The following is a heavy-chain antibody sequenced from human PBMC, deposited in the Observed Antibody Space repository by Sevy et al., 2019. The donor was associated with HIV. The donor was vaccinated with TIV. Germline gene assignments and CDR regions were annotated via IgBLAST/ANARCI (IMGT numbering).Heavy chain of an antibody. V-gene: IGHV3-30-3*01. J-gene: IGHJ4*02. Sequence: GESLKISCAASGFTFSSYAMHWVRQAPGKGLEWVAVISYDGSNKYYADSVKGRFTISRDNSKNTLYPQMNSLRAEDTAVYYCASLYSSSSWKSYWGQGTLVTVSS. CDR3: ASLYSSSSWKSY. CDR1: GFTFSSYA. D-gene: IGHD6-6*01. CDR2: ISYDGSNK.